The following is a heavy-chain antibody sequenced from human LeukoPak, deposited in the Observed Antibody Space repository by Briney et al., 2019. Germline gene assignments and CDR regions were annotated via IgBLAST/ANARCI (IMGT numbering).Heavy chain of an antibody. V-gene: IGHV5-51*01. D-gene: IGHD6-13*01. CDR3: ARRGGGSRPGYSSSWYYFDY. CDR2: IYPGDSDT. CDR1: GYSFTSYW. Sequence: GESLKISCKGSGYSFTSYWIGWVRQLRGKGLEWMGIIYPGDSDTRYSPSFQGQATISADKSISTAYLQWSSLKASDTAMYYCARRGGGSRPGYSSSWYYFDYWGQGTLVTVSS. J-gene: IGHJ4*02.